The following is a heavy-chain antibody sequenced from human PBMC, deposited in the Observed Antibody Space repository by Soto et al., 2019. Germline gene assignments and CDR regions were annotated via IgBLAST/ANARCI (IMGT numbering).Heavy chain of an antibody. D-gene: IGHD6-19*01. V-gene: IGHV3-23*01. J-gene: IGHJ4*02. CDR3: AISSSGWLPFDY. CDR1: EFTFSSYA. Sequence: PGGSLRLSCAASEFTFSSYAMSWVRQAPGKGLEWVSAISGSGGSTYYADSVKGRFTISRDNSKNTLYLQMNSLRAEDTAVYYCAISSSGWLPFDYWGQGTLVTVSS. CDR2: ISGSGGST.